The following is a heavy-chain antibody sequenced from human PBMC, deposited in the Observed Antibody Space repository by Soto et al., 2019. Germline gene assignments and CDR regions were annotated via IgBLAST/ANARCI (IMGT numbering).Heavy chain of an antibody. D-gene: IGHD3-10*01. CDR2: LYSGGST. CDR3: ARDRPGDEGDAFDI. CDR1: GLTVSSNY. V-gene: IGHV3-53*02. J-gene: IGHJ3*02. Sequence: EVQLVETGGGVIQPGGSLRLSCVASGLTVSSNYMNWVRQAPGKGLEWVSVLYSGGSTHYAGSVKGRFIISRDNSKNTLYLQMNSLRAEDTAVYYCARDRPGDEGDAFDIWGHGTMVTVSS.